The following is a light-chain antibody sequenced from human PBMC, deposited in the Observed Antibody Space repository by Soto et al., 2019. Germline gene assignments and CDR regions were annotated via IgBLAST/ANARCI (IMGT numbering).Light chain of an antibody. CDR3: QQTYSSPVT. CDR2: AAS. CDR1: QTISSY. V-gene: IGKV1-39*01. Sequence: DIQMTQSPSSLSASVGDRVTITCRASQTISSYLNWYQQKPGNAPQLLISAASSLQSGVPSRFSGSRSGTDFTLTISSLQPEDFATYFCQQTYSSPVTFGQGTKLEIK. J-gene: IGKJ2*01.